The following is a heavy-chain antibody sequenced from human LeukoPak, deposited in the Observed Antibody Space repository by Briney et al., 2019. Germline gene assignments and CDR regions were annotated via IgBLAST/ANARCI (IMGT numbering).Heavy chain of an antibody. CDR3: AKEDSSSTEGMDV. CDR1: GFTVSSCG. V-gene: IGHV3-30*18. J-gene: IGHJ6*02. Sequence: PGGSLRLCCAVSGFTVSSCGMQGGSEVTGKGLVRGAVISYDGSNKYYADSVKGRFTISRDNSKNTLYLQMNSLRAEDTAVYYRAKEDSSSTEGMDVWGQGTTVTVSS. CDR2: ISYDGSNK. D-gene: IGHD6-6*01.